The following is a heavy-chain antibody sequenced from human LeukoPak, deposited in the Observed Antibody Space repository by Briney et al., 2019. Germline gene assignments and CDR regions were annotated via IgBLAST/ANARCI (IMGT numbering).Heavy chain of an antibody. J-gene: IGHJ5*02. CDR1: GGSFSGYY. CDR2: INHSGST. D-gene: IGHD3-10*01. V-gene: IGHV4-34*01. Sequence: PSETLSLTCAVYGGSFSGYYWSWIRQPPGKGLEWIGEINHSGSTNYSPSLKSRVTISVDTSKNQFSLKLSSVTAADTAVYYCARERFGGPYFDPWGQGTLVTVSS. CDR3: ARERFGGPYFDP.